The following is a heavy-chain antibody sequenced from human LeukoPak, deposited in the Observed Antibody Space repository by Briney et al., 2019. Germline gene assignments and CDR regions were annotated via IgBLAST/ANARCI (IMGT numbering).Heavy chain of an antibody. Sequence: PGGSLRLSCAASGFTFSSYGMHWVRQAPGKGLEWVAFIRYDGSNKYYADSVKGRFTISRDNSKNTLYLQMNSLRAEDTAVYYCARGLQGYEGFPESSYYYYMDVWAKGTTVTVSS. CDR2: IRYDGSNK. V-gene: IGHV3-30*02. J-gene: IGHJ6*03. CDR1: GFTFSSYG. CDR3: ARGLQGYEGFPESSYYYYMDV. D-gene: IGHD5-12*01.